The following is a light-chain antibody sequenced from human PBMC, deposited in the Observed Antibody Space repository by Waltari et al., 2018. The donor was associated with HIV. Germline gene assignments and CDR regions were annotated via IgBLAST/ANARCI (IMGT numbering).Light chain of an antibody. Sequence: QSVLTPPPSLSGAPGQTVTLSCTGTSPNIGADYHLPWYQQLPGTAPKLLIYGNTIRPSGVPDRFSGSKSGTSASLAITGLQADDEADYYCQSYDSSLSAWVFGGGTKLTVL. CDR3: QSYDSSLSAWV. CDR2: GNT. J-gene: IGLJ3*02. CDR1: SPNIGADYH. V-gene: IGLV1-40*01.